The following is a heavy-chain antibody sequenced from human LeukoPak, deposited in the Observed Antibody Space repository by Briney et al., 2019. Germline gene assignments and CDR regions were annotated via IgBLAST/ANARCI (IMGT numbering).Heavy chain of an antibody. Sequence: SEPLSLTCAVSGGSISSSGYFWSWVRQPPGKGLESIGYFHYSGSTYYHPSRQNRVTIAVDRSKNQFDLGLTSVTAADTVVFYCARTCDLGAFDIWGQGTTVTVSS. J-gene: IGHJ3*02. D-gene: IGHD2-21*02. V-gene: IGHV4-30-2*01. CDR3: ARTCDLGAFDI. CDR1: GGSISSSGYF. CDR2: FHYSGST.